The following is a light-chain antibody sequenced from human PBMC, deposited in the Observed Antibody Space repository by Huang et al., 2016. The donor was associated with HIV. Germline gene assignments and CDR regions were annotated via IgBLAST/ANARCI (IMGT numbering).Light chain of an antibody. CDR3: QQYTNWPRGT. V-gene: IGKV3-15*01. Sequence: EIVMTQSPDTLSMSPGKRVSLSCRASQSVTNHLAWYQQRPGQPPRLVVDDASTRAPGIPTRFRGSGSGTEFTLTISSLQSEDVGIYYCQQYTNWPRGTFGQGTRVEIK. CDR2: DAS. CDR1: QSVTNH. J-gene: IGKJ1*01.